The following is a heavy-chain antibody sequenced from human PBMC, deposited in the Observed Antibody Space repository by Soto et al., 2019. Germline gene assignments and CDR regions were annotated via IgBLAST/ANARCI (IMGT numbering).Heavy chain of an antibody. CDR3: AKNGQPPYYYYGLDV. CDR2: ISGYNGDA. D-gene: IGHD2-8*01. CDR1: GYTFTRYG. V-gene: IGHV1-18*01. Sequence: ASVKVSCKASGYTFTRYGISWVRQAPGQGLEWMGWISGYNGDANYAQRFQGRVSMTIDTSTTTAYMELRTLTPDDTAVYYCAKNGQPPYYYYGLDVWGQGTTVTVPS. J-gene: IGHJ6*02.